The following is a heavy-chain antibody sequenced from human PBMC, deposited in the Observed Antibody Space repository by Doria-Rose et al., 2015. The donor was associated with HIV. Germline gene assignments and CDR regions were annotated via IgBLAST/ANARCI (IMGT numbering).Heavy chain of an antibody. V-gene: IGHV1-46*01. CDR1: GHSFTIYY. J-gene: IGHJ3*02. CDR2: INPGSGST. D-gene: IGHD3-16*01. CDR3: ARSRGMQVDDAFDI. Sequence: QVQLVQSGAEVKKPGASVKVSCKASGHSFTIYYMHWVRQAPGQGLEWMGIINPGSGSTSYAQKFQGRVTMTRDTSTSTVYMELSNLRSEETAVYYCARSRGMQVDDAFDIWGQGTMVTVSS.